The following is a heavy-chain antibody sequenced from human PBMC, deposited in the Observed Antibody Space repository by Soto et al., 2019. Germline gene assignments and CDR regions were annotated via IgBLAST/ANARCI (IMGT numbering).Heavy chain of an antibody. CDR2: ISSGSNTI. CDR1: GFTFSSYS. V-gene: IGHV3-48*02. CDR3: ARLGGWYGVWNWYFDV. J-gene: IGHJ2*01. D-gene: IGHD6-19*01. Sequence: EVQLVESGGGLVQPGGSLRLSCAASGFTFSSYSMNWVRQAPGKGLEWVSYISSGSNTIYYADSVKGRFTISRDNAKNSLYLQMNSLRDEDTAVYYWARLGGWYGVWNWYFDVWGRGTLVTVSS.